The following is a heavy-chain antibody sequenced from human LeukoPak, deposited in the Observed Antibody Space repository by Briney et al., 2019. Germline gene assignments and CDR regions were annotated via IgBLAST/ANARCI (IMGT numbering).Heavy chain of an antibody. J-gene: IGHJ4*02. Sequence: PSETLSLTCTVSGGSISSYYWSGIRQAPGKGLEWIGYIYYSGSTNYNPSLKSRVTISVDTSKNQFFLKLSSVTAADTAVYYCARHTLRGVPDYWGQGTLVTVSS. CDR1: GGSISSYY. D-gene: IGHD3-10*01. V-gene: IGHV4-59*01. CDR3: ARHTLRGVPDY. CDR2: IYYSGST.